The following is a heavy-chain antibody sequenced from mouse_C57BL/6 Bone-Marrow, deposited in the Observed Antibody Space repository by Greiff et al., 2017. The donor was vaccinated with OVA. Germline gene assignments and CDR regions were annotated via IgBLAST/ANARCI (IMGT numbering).Heavy chain of an antibody. CDR3: TNLGRGDY. J-gene: IGHJ2*01. V-gene: IGHV1-15*01. CDR1: GYTFTDYE. Sequence: VQRVESGAELVRPGASVTLSCKASGYTFTDYEMHWVKQTPVHGLEWIGAIDPETGGTAYNQKFKGKAILTADKSSSTAYMELRSLTSEDSAVYYCTNLGRGDYWGQGTTLTVSS. D-gene: IGHD4-1*01. CDR2: IDPETGGT.